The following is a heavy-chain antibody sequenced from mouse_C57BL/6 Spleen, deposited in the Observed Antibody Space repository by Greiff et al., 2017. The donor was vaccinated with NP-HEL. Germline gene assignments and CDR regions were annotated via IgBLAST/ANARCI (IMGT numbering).Heavy chain of an antibody. CDR1: GYAFSSYW. Sequence: VKLVESGAELVKPGASVKISCKASGYAFSSYWMNWVKQRPGKGLEWIGQIYPGDGDTNYNGKFKGKATLTADKSSSTAYMQLSSLTSEDSAVYFCARPSSGGYYAMDYWGQGTSVTVSS. CDR3: ARPSSGGYYAMDY. J-gene: IGHJ4*01. D-gene: IGHD3-2*02. CDR2: IYPGDGDT. V-gene: IGHV1-80*01.